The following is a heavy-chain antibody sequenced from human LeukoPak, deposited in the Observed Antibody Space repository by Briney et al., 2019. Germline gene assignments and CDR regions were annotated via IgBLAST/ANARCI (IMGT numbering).Heavy chain of an antibody. J-gene: IGHJ3*02. CDR1: GFTFTNYG. Sequence: PGGSLRLSCAASGFTFTNYGMHWVRQSPGKGLEWVAVISYDGSIKNYAGSVKGRFTISRDNSKNTLYLQMNSLRAEDTAVYYCAKDPNGDYIGTFDIWGQGTMVTVSS. CDR2: ISYDGSIK. CDR3: AKDPNGDYIGTFDI. D-gene: IGHD4-17*01. V-gene: IGHV3-30*18.